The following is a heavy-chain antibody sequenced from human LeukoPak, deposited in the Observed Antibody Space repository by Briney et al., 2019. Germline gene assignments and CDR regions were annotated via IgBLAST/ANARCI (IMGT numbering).Heavy chain of an antibody. CDR3: ARGTDYGDYVPFDY. D-gene: IGHD4-17*01. CDR1: GGTFSSYA. CDR2: IIPILGIA. V-gene: IGHV1-69*04. J-gene: IGHJ4*02. Sequence: SAKVSCKASGGTFSSYAISWVRQAPGQGLEWMGRIIPILGIANYAQKFQGRVTITADKSTSTAYMELSSLRSEDTAVYYCARGTDYGDYVPFDYWGQGTLVTVSS.